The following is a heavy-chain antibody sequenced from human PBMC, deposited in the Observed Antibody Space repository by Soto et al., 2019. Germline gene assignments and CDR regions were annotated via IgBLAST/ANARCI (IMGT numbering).Heavy chain of an antibody. CDR2: ISHSGSTI. CDR1: GFNFSDYY. Sequence: WGSLRLSCAASGFNFSDYYMTWIRQAPGKGLEWLSYISHSGSTIYYADSVRGRFTISRDNAQNSVFLQMTTLRAEDTAMYYCVSPALQYSGWLLAFDPWGQGTSVTVSS. V-gene: IGHV3-11*01. D-gene: IGHD3-9*01. J-gene: IGHJ5*02. CDR3: VSPALQYSGWLLAFDP.